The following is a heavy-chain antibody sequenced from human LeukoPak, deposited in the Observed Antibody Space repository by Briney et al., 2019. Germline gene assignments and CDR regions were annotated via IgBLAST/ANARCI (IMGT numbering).Heavy chain of an antibody. V-gene: IGHV3-33*01. CDR2: IWYDGSNK. D-gene: IGHD6-19*01. Sequence: GGSLRLSCAASGFTFSSYGMHWLRQAPGKGLEWVAVIWYDGSNKYYADSVKGRFTISRDNSNNSLYLQMNSLRAEDTAVYYCATHSSGGYHPGVDYWGQGTLVTVSS. CDR1: GFTFSSYG. CDR3: ATHSSGGYHPGVDY. J-gene: IGHJ4*02.